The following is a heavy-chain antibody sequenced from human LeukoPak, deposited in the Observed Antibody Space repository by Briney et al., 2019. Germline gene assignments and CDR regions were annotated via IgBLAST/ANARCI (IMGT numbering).Heavy chain of an antibody. V-gene: IGHV4-4*02. CDR2: IFYIGSA. CDR1: GVSIGSGGY. CDR3: ARHGSYSLAF. J-gene: IGHJ4*02. D-gene: IGHD2-15*01. Sequence: SGTLSLTCAVSGVSIGSGGYWSWVRQPPGKGPEWIGQIFYIGSAHYNPSFESRVIMSIDNSRNQLSLRFNSVTAADTAVYYCARHGSYSLAFWGQGALVTVSS.